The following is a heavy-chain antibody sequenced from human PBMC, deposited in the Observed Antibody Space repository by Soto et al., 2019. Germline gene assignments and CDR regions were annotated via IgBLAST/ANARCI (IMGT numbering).Heavy chain of an antibody. CDR3: AKDRRAGGNYYCYLDF. Sequence: GGSLRLSCAASGFTFSSAWMSLVRQSPGKGLEWVGRIKTKTDGGTTDYAATVNGRFTISRDNSHNTLYLQVHSLTAEDTADYSRAKDRRAGGNYYCYLDFWDQGVRVIVSS. J-gene: IGHJ4*02. CDR2: IKTKTDGGTT. CDR1: GFTFSSAW. V-gene: IGHV3-15*05. D-gene: IGHD2-21*02.